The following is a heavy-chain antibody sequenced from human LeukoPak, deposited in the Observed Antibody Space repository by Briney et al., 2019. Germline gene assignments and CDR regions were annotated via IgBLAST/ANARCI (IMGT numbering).Heavy chain of an antibody. CDR3: AKPHSSSWTSFDY. CDR2: IIGSGGST. CDR1: GXTFSNYA. V-gene: IGHV3-23*01. J-gene: IGHJ4*02. D-gene: IGHD6-13*01. Sequence: GGSLRLSCAASGXTFSNYAMSWVRQAPGRGLEWVSAIIGSGGSTYYADSVKGRFTISRDNSKNTLYLQMNSLRAEDTAVYYCAKPHSSSWTSFDYWGQGTLVTVSS.